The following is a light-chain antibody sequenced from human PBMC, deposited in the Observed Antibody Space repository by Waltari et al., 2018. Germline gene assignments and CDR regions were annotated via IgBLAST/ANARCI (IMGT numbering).Light chain of an antibody. CDR3: LQSHSPPYT. Sequence: DIQMTQPPSSLSASVGDRVTVTCRASQSISNFLNWYQHKPGKAPKLLIYAASTLQSGVPSRFSGSGSGTDFTLTISSLQPEDFATYYCLQSHSPPYTFGQGTKMEI. CDR1: QSISNF. CDR2: AAS. J-gene: IGKJ2*01. V-gene: IGKV1-39*01.